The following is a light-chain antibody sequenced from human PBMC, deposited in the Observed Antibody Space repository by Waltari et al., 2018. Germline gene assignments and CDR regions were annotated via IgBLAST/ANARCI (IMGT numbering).Light chain of an antibody. CDR2: NNN. CDR3: AAWDDSLNGWV. Sequence: QSVLSQPPSVIGTPGQGVTISCSGSTPHIGINNPNLYQQLPGTAPKPLIYNNNQRPSGVPDRFSGSKSGTSASLAISGLRSEDEADYYCAAWDDSLNGWVFGGGTKLTVL. J-gene: IGLJ3*02. CDR1: TPHIGINN. V-gene: IGLV1-44*01.